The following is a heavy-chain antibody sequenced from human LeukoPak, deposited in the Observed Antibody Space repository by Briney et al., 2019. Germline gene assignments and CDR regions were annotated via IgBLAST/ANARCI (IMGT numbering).Heavy chain of an antibody. CDR1: GFTFSNYW. Sequence: GGSLRLSCAASGFTFSNYWMHWVRQAPGKGLVWVSRINSDGSSRNYADSVKGRFTISRDNAKNTLYLQMNSLRAEDTALYYCARIGFSTSWANFDYWGQGTLVTVSS. J-gene: IGHJ4*02. CDR2: INSDGSSR. CDR3: ARIGFSTSWANFDY. V-gene: IGHV3-74*01. D-gene: IGHD2-2*01.